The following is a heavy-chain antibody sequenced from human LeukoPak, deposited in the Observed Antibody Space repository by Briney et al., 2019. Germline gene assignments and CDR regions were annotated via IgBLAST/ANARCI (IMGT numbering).Heavy chain of an antibody. Sequence: ASVKVSSKASGYTFSGSGWYLYWLRQAPGQGLECMGWIYPNNGATAYAQKFQGRVAMTRDTSITTAYMELSRLRPDDTAVYYCARDVPAQMVDFDYWGQGTLVTVSS. CDR1: GYTFSGSGWY. V-gene: IGHV1-2*02. J-gene: IGHJ4*02. D-gene: IGHD3-10*01. CDR3: ARDVPAQMVDFDY. CDR2: IYPNNGAT.